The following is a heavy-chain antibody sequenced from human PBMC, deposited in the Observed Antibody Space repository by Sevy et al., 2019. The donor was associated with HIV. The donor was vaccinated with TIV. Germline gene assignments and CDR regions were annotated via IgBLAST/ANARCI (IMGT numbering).Heavy chain of an antibody. CDR1: GYRFTSYA. CDR2: INANTGKP. J-gene: IGHJ4*02. Sequence: ASVKVSCKASGYRFTSYAMNWVRQAPGQGLEWMGWINANTGKPTYAQGFTGRFVFSLDTSVNTAYLQISSLKAEDTAVYYCAKGRPGNGYAGAAAGDWGQGTRVTVSS. D-gene: IGHD5-12*01. CDR3: AKGRPGNGYAGAAAGD. V-gene: IGHV7-4-1*02.